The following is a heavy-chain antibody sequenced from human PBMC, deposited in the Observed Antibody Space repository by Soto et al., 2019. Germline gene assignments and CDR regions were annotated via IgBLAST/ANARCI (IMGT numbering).Heavy chain of an antibody. CDR3: ARVKVVWNYARRYYYYYMGV. Sequence: ASVKVSCKASGYTFTGYCMHWVRQSPGQGLERMGWINPNSGGTNYAQKFQGWVTMPRDTSISTAYMELSRLRSDDTAVYYCARVKVVWNYARRYYYYYMGVWGKGTTVTGSS. CDR1: GYTFTGYC. V-gene: IGHV1-2*04. J-gene: IGHJ6*03. CDR2: INPNSGGT. D-gene: IGHD1-7*01.